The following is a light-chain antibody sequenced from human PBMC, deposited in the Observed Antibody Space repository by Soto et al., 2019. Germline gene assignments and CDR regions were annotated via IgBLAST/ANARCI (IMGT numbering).Light chain of an antibody. V-gene: IGKV3-20*01. CDR3: QQYGSSGT. Sequence: EIVLTQSPGTLSLSPGERATLSCRASQSVRRDYLAWLQQKPGQAPRVLIYGASSRAAGIPDRFSGSGSGTAFTLTISRLEPEDFAVYYCQQYGSSGTFGQGTKVDI. CDR1: QSVRRDY. CDR2: GAS. J-gene: IGKJ1*01.